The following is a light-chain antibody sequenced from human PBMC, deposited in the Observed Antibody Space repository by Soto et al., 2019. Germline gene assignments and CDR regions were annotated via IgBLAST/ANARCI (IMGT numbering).Light chain of an antibody. CDR1: QSVSSY. Sequence: EIVLTQSPATLSLSPGERATLSCRASQSVSSYLAWYQQKPGQAPRLLIYDASNRATGIPARFSGSGSGTDFTLTISSLEPEDFAAYYCQQSFSTPSTFGPGTKVDLK. V-gene: IGKV3-11*01. J-gene: IGKJ3*01. CDR3: QQSFSTPST. CDR2: DAS.